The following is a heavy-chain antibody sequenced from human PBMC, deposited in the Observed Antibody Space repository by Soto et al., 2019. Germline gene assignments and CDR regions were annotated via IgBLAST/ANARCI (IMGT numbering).Heavy chain of an antibody. CDR3: ARAVPRPTYYDILTGYYSSGMDV. Sequence: EVQLVESGGGLVKPGGSLRLSCAASGFTFSSYSMNWVRQAPGKGLAWVSSISSSSSYIYYADSVKGRFTISRDNAKNSLYLQMNSLRADDTAVYYCARAVPRPTYYDILTGYYSSGMDVWGQGTTVTVSS. CDR1: GFTFSSYS. CDR2: ISSSSSYI. V-gene: IGHV3-21*01. D-gene: IGHD3-9*01. J-gene: IGHJ6*02.